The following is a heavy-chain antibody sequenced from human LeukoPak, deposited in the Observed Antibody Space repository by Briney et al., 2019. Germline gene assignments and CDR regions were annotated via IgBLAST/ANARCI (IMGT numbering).Heavy chain of an antibody. CDR3: TTAPCSTGTCYPDDAFDI. J-gene: IGHJ3*02. D-gene: IGHD2-15*01. V-gene: IGHV3-15*01. Sequence: GGSLRLSCAASGFTFSNAWMTWVRQAPGKGLEWVGRIKSKSDNGTTNYAEAVKGRFTISREDSENTLHLQMNSLKTEDTAVYYCTTAPCSTGTCYPDDAFDIWGQGTMVTVSS. CDR1: GFTFSNAW. CDR2: IKSKSDNGTT.